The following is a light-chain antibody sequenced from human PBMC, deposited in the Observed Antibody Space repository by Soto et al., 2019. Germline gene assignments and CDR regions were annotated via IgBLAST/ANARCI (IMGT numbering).Light chain of an antibody. CDR1: QTVRNNY. CDR3: QQYGSSPRT. CDR2: DAS. Sequence: EFVLTQSPGTLSLSPGERATLSCRASQTVRNNYLAWYQQKPGQAPRLLIYDASSRATGIPDRFSGSGSGTDFTLTISRLEPEDFAVYYCQQYGSSPRTFGLGTKVDI. J-gene: IGKJ1*01. V-gene: IGKV3-20*01.